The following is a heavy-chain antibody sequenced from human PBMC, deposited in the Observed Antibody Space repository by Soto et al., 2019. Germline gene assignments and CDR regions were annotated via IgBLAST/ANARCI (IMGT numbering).Heavy chain of an antibody. J-gene: IGHJ3*02. CDR1: GGTFSSYA. Sequence: RASVKVSCKASGGTFSSYAISWVRQAPGQGLEWMGGIIPIFGTANYAQKFQGRVTITADKSTSTAYMELSSLRSEDTAVYYCARDEGGSYWANDFDIWGQGTMLTV. CDR3: ARDEGGSYWANDFDI. V-gene: IGHV1-69*06. CDR2: IIPIFGTA. D-gene: IGHD2-15*01.